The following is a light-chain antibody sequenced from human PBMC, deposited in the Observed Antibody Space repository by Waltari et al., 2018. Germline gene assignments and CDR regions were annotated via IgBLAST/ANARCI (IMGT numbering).Light chain of an antibody. CDR1: QSVGPK. CDR2: GAS. V-gene: IGKV3-15*01. J-gene: IGKJ1*01. Sequence: EIVMTQSPVTLSVSPGERATLSCRASQSVGPKLAWYQQKPGQAPRPLIYGASTRATGIAARFSGSGSGTEFTLTISSLQSEDFAIYYCQQYNLWPWTFDQGTKVDIK. CDR3: QQYNLWPWT.